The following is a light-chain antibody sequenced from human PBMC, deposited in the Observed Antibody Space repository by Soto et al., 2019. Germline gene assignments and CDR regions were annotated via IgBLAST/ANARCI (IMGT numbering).Light chain of an antibody. CDR2: DVS. CDR3: SSYGASSTL. V-gene: IGLV2-14*03. J-gene: IGLJ2*01. Sequence: QSVLTQPASVSGSPGQSITISCTGSSSDIGGYNYVSWYQQHPGEAPKLLIYDVSYRPSGISDRFSGSKSGNTASLTISGLQPEDEADYYCSSYGASSTLFGGGTKVTVL. CDR1: SSDIGGYNY.